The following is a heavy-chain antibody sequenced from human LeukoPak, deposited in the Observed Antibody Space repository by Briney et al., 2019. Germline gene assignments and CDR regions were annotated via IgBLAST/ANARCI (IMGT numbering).Heavy chain of an antibody. V-gene: IGHV3-23*01. CDR2: ISSSGGST. D-gene: IGHD3-10*01. CDR1: GFTFSNYA. CDR3: ARDLSPVVRASPMGY. J-gene: IGHJ4*02. Sequence: PGGSLRLSCAASGFTFSNYAMSWVRQAPGKGLEWVSAISSSGGSTSYADSVKGRFTISRDNSKNTLYLQMNSLRAEDTAVYYCARDLSPVVRASPMGYWGQGTPVTVSS.